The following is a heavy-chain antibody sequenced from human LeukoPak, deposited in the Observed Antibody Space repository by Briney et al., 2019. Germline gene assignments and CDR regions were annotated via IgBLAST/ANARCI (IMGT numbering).Heavy chain of an antibody. CDR1: GYIFTSYG. Sequence: ASVKVSCKASGYIFTSYGISWVRQAPGQGLEWLGWISAYNGNTNYAQNLQGRVTMTTDTSTSTAYMELRSLRSDDTAVYYCARGEGSFEAFDIWGQGTMATVSS. CDR2: ISAYNGNT. D-gene: IGHD3-16*01. J-gene: IGHJ3*02. V-gene: IGHV1-18*01. CDR3: ARGEGSFEAFDI.